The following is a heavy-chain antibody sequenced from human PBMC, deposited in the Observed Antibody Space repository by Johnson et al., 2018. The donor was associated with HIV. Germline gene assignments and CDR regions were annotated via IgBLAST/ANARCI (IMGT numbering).Heavy chain of an antibody. Sequence: VQLVESGGGLVQPGGSLRLSCAASGFSVSTYDMHWVRQATGKGLESVSGIGTAGDTYYPGSVKGRFTISRDNAKNSLYLQMNSLRAEDTAVYYCARNGLIPAAKGVAFDIWGQGTMVTVSS. D-gene: IGHD2-2*01. V-gene: IGHV3-13*01. CDR2: IGTAGDT. J-gene: IGHJ3*02. CDR1: GFSVSTYD. CDR3: ARNGLIPAAKGVAFDI.